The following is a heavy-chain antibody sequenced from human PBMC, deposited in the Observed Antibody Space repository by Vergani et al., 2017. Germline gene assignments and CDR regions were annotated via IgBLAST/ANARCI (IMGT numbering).Heavy chain of an antibody. Sequence: QVQLVQSGAEVKKPGASVKVSCKASGYTFTSYAMHWVRQAPGQRLEWMGWINAGNGNTKYSQKSQGRVTITRDTSASTAYMELSSLRSEDTAVYYCARGNSGSLLWGQGTLVTVSS. J-gene: IGHJ4*02. CDR3: ARGNSGSLL. CDR2: INAGNGNT. D-gene: IGHD1-26*01. V-gene: IGHV1-3*01. CDR1: GYTFTSYA.